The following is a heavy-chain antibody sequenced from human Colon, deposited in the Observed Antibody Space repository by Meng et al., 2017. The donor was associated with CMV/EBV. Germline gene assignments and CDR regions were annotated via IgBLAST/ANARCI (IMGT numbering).Heavy chain of an antibody. D-gene: IGHD2/OR15-2a*01. CDR2: IIPMLDKT. V-gene: IGHV1-69*04. CDR3: ARDNNWFDP. CDR1: VISFNNDA. Sequence: KVSANGSVISFNNDALAWLRQAPGQGLELVGRIIPMLDKTDYEQSLKDRVTITADKSTPTTYMELRSLKSEDTAVYFFARDNNWFDPWGQGTLVTVSS. J-gene: IGHJ5*02.